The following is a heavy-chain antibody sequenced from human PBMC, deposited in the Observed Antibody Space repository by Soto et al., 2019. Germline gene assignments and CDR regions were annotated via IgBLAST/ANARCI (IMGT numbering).Heavy chain of an antibody. Sequence: GGSLRLSCAASGFIFSSYGMHWVRQAPGKGLEWVAVIWYDGSNKYYADSVKGRFTISRDNSKNTLYLQMNSLRAEDTAVYYCARDRGPFGVVLNWFDPWGQGTLVTVSS. CDR1: GFIFSSYG. J-gene: IGHJ5*02. V-gene: IGHV3-33*01. CDR3: ARDRGPFGVVLNWFDP. D-gene: IGHD3-3*01. CDR2: IWYDGSNK.